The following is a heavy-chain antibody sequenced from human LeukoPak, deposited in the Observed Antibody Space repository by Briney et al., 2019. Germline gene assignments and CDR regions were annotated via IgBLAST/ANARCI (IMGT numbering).Heavy chain of an antibody. D-gene: IGHD5-18*01. Sequence: GASLKGSCKASGYTFTGSYMHWVRQAPGQGLECMGRITPNSGGTNYAQKFQGRVTMTRDTSISTAYMELSRLRSDDTAVYYCARDKRIQLWRVEWGQGTLVTVSS. CDR2: ITPNSGGT. CDR3: ARDKRIQLWRVE. V-gene: IGHV1-2*06. CDR1: GYTFTGSY. J-gene: IGHJ4*02.